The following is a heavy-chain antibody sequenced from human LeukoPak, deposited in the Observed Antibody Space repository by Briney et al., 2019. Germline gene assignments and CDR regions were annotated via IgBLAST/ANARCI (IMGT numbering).Heavy chain of an antibody. V-gene: IGHV4-39*01. CDR2: SYYSGNT. D-gene: IGHD3-16*01. CDR1: GGSITTTTYY. J-gene: IGHJ5*02. Sequence: SETLSLTCTLSGGSITTTTYYWGWIRQPPGKGLEWIGSSYYSGNTYYNPSLKSRLTISIDTSRKQFSLNLSSVTAADTAVYYCARAWGFGEFLGEGFDPWGQGTLVTVSS. CDR3: ARAWGFGEFLGEGFDP.